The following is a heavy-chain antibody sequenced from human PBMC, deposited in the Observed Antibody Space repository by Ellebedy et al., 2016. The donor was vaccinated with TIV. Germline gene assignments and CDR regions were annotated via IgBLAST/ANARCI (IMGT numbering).Heavy chain of an antibody. D-gene: IGHD3-10*01. CDR1: GFTFSSYA. V-gene: IGHV3-23*01. CDR3: AKRVTMVREVITYYHYAMDV. J-gene: IGHJ6*02. CDR2: ISNTGETT. Sequence: GESLKISCSAPGFTFSSYAMSWVRLAPGKGLEWVSSISNTGETTLYVDSVKGRFTISRDNSKNTLYLQMNSLRAEDTAVYYCAKRVTMVREVITYYHYAMDVWGQGTTVTVSS.